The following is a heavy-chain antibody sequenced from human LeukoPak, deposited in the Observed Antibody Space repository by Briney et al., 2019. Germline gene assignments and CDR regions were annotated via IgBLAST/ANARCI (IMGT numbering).Heavy chain of an antibody. J-gene: IGHJ5*01. CDR3: ARQDGLWVGDLGGWFDF. CDR1: GTSISRHY. Sequence: SETLSLTCTVSGTSISRHYWSWPRQSAGLGLECLGYICTTESTTYNPSLEGRVTMPEETPQNQLSLTLSSVTAADTAVYFCARQDGLWVGDLGGWFDFWGQGILVTVSS. D-gene: IGHD3-10*01. CDR2: ICTTEST. V-gene: IGHV4-4*09.